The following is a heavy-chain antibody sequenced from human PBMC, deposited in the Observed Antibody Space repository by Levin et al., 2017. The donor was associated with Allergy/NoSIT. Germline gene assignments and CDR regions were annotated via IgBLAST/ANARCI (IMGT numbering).Heavy chain of an antibody. J-gene: IGHJ3*02. D-gene: IGHD4-17*01. Sequence: GESLKISCKASGYTFTSYDINWVRQATGQGLEWMGWMNPNSGNTGYAQKFQGRVTMTRNTSISTAYMELSSLRSEDTAVYYCARVETDYGDAFDIWGHGTMVTVSS. CDR1: GYTFTSYD. CDR3: ARVETDYGDAFDI. CDR2: MNPNSGNT. V-gene: IGHV1-8*01.